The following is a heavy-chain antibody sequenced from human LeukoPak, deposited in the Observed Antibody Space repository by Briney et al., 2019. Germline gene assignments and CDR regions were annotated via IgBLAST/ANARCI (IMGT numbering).Heavy chain of an antibody. J-gene: IGHJ5*02. Sequence: ASVKVSCKASGYTFTSYGISWVRQAPGQGLEWMGWISAYNGNTNYAQKLQGRVTMTTDTSTSTAYMELRSLRSDDTAVYYCARDPSYYDILTGLRSLFGFDPWGQGTLSPSPQ. V-gene: IGHV1-18*01. CDR3: ARDPSYYDILTGLRSLFGFDP. D-gene: IGHD3-9*01. CDR2: ISAYNGNT. CDR1: GYTFTSYG.